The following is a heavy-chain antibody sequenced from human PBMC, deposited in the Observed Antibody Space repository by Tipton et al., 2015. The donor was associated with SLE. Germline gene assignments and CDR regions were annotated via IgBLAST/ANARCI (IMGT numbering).Heavy chain of an antibody. CDR2: IYPGDSDT. J-gene: IGHJ4*02. CDR3: ATRHRVNYSSSWWLY. V-gene: IGHV5-51*03. Sequence: VQLVQSGAEVKKPGESLKISCKGSGYSFTNYWIGWVRQMPGKGLEWMGIIYPGDSDTRYSPSFQGQVTISADKSISTAYLQWSSLKASDTAMYYCATRHRVNYSSSWWLYWGQGTLVTVSS. CDR1: GYSFTNYW. D-gene: IGHD6-13*01.